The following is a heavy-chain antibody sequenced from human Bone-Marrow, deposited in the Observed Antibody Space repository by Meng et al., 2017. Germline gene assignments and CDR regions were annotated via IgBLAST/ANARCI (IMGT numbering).Heavy chain of an antibody. J-gene: IGHJ4*02. CDR3: ARELVDDDY. V-gene: IGHV3-33*01. D-gene: IGHD3/OR15-3a*01. CDR1: GLTFSSYG. CDR2: IWYDGNNK. Sequence: GQLVGSGGGLVKPGGSLGLSCAASGLTFSSYGMHWVRQAPGKGLEWVAVIWYDGNNKYYADSVKGRFTISRDNSKNTLYLQMNSLRAEDTAVYYCARELVDDDYWGQGTLVTVSS.